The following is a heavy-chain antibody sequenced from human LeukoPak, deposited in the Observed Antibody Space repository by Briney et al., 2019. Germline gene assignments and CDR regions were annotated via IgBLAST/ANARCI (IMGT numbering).Heavy chain of an antibody. D-gene: IGHD2-15*01. CDR3: ASLVVVAATTGNWFDP. Sequence: SETLSLTCAVYGGSFSGYYWSWIRQPPGKGLEWIGEINHSGSTNYNPSLKSRVTISVDTSKNQFSLKLSSVTAADTAVYYCASLVVVAATTGNWFDPWGQGTLVTVSS. J-gene: IGHJ5*02. CDR1: GGSFSGYY. CDR2: INHSGST. V-gene: IGHV4-34*01.